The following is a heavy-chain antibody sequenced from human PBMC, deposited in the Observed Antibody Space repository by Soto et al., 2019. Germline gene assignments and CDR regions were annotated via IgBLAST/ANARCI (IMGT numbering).Heavy chain of an antibody. D-gene: IGHD5-12*01. Sequence: SETLSLTCTVSGGSISSYYWSWIRQPPGKGLEWIGYIYYSGSTNYNPSLKSRVTISVDTSKNQFSLKLSSVTAADTAVYYCARGIVATFGYMDVWGKGTTVTVSS. CDR2: IYYSGST. V-gene: IGHV4-59*01. J-gene: IGHJ6*03. CDR3: ARGIVATFGYMDV. CDR1: GGSISSYY.